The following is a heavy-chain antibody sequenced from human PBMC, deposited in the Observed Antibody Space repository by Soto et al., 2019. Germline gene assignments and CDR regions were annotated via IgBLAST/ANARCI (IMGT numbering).Heavy chain of an antibody. CDR3: ARHYYGSGTYTFYYYGMDV. CDR2: IYHSGST. Sequence: GTLSLTCAVSGGSISSSNWWSWVRQPPGKGLEWIGEIYHSGSTNYNPSLKSRVTISVDKSKNQFSLKLSSVTAADTAVYYCARHYYGSGTYTFYYYGMDVWGQGTTVTVSS. V-gene: IGHV4-4*02. D-gene: IGHD3-10*01. J-gene: IGHJ6*02. CDR1: GGSISSSNW.